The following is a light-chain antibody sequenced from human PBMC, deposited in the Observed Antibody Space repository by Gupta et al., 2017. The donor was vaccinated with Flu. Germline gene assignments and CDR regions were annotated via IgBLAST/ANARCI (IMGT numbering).Light chain of an antibody. CDR3: HVGDSFSEHHGV. CDR1: KIGAKS. V-gene: IGLV3-21*03. J-gene: IGLJ2*01. CDR2: ADS. Sequence: SYVLTQPPSVSVAPGKTATITCGGNKIGAKSVHWYQQRSGQAPVRVVDADSDRPSGIPERLSGDTDCNTATLIISRGQDGDDADDYCHVGDSFSEHHGVLGGGTKLTVL.